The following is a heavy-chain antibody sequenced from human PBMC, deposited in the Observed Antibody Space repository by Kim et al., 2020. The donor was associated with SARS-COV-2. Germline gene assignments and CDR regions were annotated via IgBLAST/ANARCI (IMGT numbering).Heavy chain of an antibody. CDR1: GGSISSSNW. CDR2: IYHSGST. V-gene: IGHV4-4*02. Sequence: SETLSLTCAVSGGSISSSNWWSWVRQPPGKGLEWIGEIYHSGSTNYNPSLKSRVTISVDKSKNQFSLKLSSVTAADTAVYYCARDRSPMVRGVSPYYYYYYGMDGWGQGTTVTVSS. J-gene: IGHJ6*02. D-gene: IGHD3-10*01. CDR3: ARDRSPMVRGVSPYYYYYYGMDG.